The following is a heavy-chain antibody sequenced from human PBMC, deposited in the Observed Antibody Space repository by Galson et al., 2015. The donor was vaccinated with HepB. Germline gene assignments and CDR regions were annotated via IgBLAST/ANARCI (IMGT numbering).Heavy chain of an antibody. Sequence: SLRLSCAVSGFTFSDYRMNWVRQAPGKGLEWISYISRSSIVIYYADFVKGRFTIPRDNAKSLLYLQMNSLTDEDTAVYYCTRDFAEMATDYWGQGTMVTVSS. CDR1: GFTFSDYR. CDR2: ISRSSIVI. CDR3: TRDFAEMATDY. J-gene: IGHJ4*02. V-gene: IGHV3-48*02. D-gene: IGHD5-24*01.